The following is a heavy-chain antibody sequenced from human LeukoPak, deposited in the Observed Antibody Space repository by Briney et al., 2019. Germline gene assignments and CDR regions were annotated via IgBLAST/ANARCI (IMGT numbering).Heavy chain of an antibody. CDR2: ISYDGSNK. CDR3: ARGRDYYGSGSPMSDYYYGMDV. CDR1: GFTFSNAW. Sequence: GGSLRLSCAASGFTFSNAWMSWVRQAPGKGLEWVAVISYDGSNKYYADSVKGRFTTSRDNSKNTLYLQMNSLRAEDTAVYYCARGRDYYGSGSPMSDYYYGMDVWGQGTTVTVSS. D-gene: IGHD3-10*01. V-gene: IGHV3-30*03. J-gene: IGHJ6*02.